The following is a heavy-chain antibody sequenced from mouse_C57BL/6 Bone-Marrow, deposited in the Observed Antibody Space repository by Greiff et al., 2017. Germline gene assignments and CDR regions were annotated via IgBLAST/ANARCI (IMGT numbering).Heavy chain of an antibody. D-gene: IGHD1-1*01. CDR3: ASYYEDYYAMDY. CDR1: GYTFTSYW. Sequence: QVQLQQPGAELVKPGASVKMSCKASGYTFTSYWITWVKQRPGQGLEWIGDIYPGSGSTNYNEKFKSKATLTVDTSYRTAYMQLSSLTSEDCAVYYCASYYEDYYAMDYWGQGTSVTVSS. J-gene: IGHJ4*01. CDR2: IYPGSGST. V-gene: IGHV1-55*01.